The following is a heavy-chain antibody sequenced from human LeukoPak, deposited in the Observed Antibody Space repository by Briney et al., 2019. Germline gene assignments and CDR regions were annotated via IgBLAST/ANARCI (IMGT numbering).Heavy chain of an antibody. D-gene: IGHD3-10*01. V-gene: IGHV4-30-2*01. Sequence: PSQTLSLTCAFSAASFSSGDFSWSWTRQPPGKGLDGIRYIYRSGATYYNSSLKSPVTMSVDRSRNQFPLKLSSVTAADTAVYYRARGLGVRGAILTYFDSWGQGPLVTVP. CDR3: ARGLGVRGAILTYFDS. CDR1: AASFSSGDFS. J-gene: IGHJ4*02. CDR2: IYRSGAT.